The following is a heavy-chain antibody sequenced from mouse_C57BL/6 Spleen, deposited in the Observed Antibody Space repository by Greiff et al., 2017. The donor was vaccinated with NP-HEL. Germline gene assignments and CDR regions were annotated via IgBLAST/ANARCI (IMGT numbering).Heavy chain of an antibody. D-gene: IGHD4-1*01. V-gene: IGHV1-64*01. Sequence: VQLQQSGAELVKPGASVKLSCKASGYTFTSYWMHWVKQRPGQGLEWIGMIHPNSGSTNYNEKFKSKATLTVDKSSSTAYMQLSSLTSAASAVSYCARNWDVDDYWGQGTTLTVSS. J-gene: IGHJ2*01. CDR1: GYTFTSYW. CDR3: ARNWDVDDY. CDR2: IHPNSGST.